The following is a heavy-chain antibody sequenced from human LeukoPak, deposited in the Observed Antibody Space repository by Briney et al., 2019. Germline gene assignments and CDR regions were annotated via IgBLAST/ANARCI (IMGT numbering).Heavy chain of an antibody. D-gene: IGHD3-22*01. J-gene: IGHJ5*02. CDR3: ARGNYYDSSGYYNWFDP. V-gene: IGHV3-21*01. CDR1: GFTFSSYS. CDR2: ISSSSSYI. Sequence: GGSLRLSCAASGFTFSSYSMNWVRQAPGKGLEWVSSISSSSSYIYYADSVKGRFTISRDNAKNSLYLQMNSLRAEDTAVYYCARGNYYDSSGYYNWFDPWGQGTLVTVSS.